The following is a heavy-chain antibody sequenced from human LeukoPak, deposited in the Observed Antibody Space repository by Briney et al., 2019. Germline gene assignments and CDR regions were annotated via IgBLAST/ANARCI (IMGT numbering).Heavy chain of an antibody. D-gene: IGHD3-22*01. J-gene: IGHJ4*02. CDR1: GGTFSSYA. CDR2: IIPIFGTA. Sequence: GASVKVSCKASGGTFSSYAISWVRQAPGQGLEWMGGIIPIFGTANYAQKFQGRVTITTDESTSTAYMELSSLRSEDTAVYYCAREISGYRSYFDYWGQGTLVTVSS. CDR3: AREISGYRSYFDY. V-gene: IGHV1-69*05.